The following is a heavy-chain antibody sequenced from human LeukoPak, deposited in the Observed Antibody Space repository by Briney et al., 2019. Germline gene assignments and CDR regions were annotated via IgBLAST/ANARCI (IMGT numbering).Heavy chain of an antibody. D-gene: IGHD1-20*01. Sequence: ASVKVSCKVSGYTLTELSMHWVRQAPGKGLEWMGGFDPEDGETIYAQKFQGRVTMTEDTSTDTAYMELSSLRSEDTAVYYCATGGITGTRRWLDPWGQGTLVTVSS. CDR2: FDPEDGET. J-gene: IGHJ5*02. V-gene: IGHV1-24*01. CDR1: GYTLTELS. CDR3: ATGGITGTRRWLDP.